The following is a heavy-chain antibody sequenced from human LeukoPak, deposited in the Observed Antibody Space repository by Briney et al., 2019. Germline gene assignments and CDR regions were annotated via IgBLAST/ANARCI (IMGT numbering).Heavy chain of an antibody. J-gene: IGHJ4*02. V-gene: IGHV4-59*01. CDR2: IYYSGST. CDR1: GGSISSYY. CDR3: ARGFDYGDRPFDY. Sequence: NPSETLSLTCTVSGGSISSYYWSWIRQPPGKGLEWIGYIYYSGSTNYNPSLKSRVTISVDTSKNQLSLKLSSVTAADTAVYYCARGFDYGDRPFDYWGQGTLVTVSS. D-gene: IGHD4-17*01.